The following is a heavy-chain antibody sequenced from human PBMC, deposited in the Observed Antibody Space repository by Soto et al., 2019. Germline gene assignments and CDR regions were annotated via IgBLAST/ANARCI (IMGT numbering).Heavy chain of an antibody. D-gene: IGHD3-3*01. J-gene: IGHJ5*01. Sequence: EVQLLESGGGLVQPGGSLRLSCAASGFTFNTYGLSWVRQAPGKGLEWVSGISASGGGTYYADSVKGRFTVSRDNSKNTPYLEMNNPRGEDTAIYFCGKAGYVSIFGVLYNWFVSWGQRTGVTVSS. CDR3: GKAGYVSIFGVLYNWFVS. CDR2: ISASGGGT. V-gene: IGHV3-23*01. CDR1: GFTFNTYG.